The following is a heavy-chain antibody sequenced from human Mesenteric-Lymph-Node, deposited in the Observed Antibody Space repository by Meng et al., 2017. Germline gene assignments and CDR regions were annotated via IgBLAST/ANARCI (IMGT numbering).Heavy chain of an antibody. CDR3: ARGFGEYYYFDY. D-gene: IGHD3-10*01. CDR1: GFTFSSYW. V-gene: IGHV3-74*01. CDR2: INNVGSTT. J-gene: IGHJ4*02. Sequence: GESLKISCAASGFTFSSYWMHWVRQAPGKGLAWVSRINNVGSTTIYADSVKGRFTISRDNAKNTLYLQMNSLRAEDTAVYYCARGFGEYYYFDYWGQGTLVTVSS.